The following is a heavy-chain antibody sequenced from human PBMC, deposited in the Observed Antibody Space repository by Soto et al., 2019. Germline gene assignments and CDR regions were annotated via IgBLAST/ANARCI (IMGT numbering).Heavy chain of an antibody. J-gene: IGHJ4*02. CDR2: INPNSGGT. Sequence: ASVKVSCKASGYTFTGYYMHWVRQAPGQGLEWMGWINPNSGGTNYAQKFQGRVTMTRDTSISTAYMELSRLRSDDTAVYYCARGLDYGSGSYPHHYWGQGXLVTVSS. D-gene: IGHD3-10*01. CDR1: GYTFTGYY. CDR3: ARGLDYGSGSYPHHY. V-gene: IGHV1-2*02.